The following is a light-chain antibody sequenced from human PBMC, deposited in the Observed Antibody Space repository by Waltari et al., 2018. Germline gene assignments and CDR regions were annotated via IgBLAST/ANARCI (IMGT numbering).Light chain of an antibody. CDR1: QNILYSSNNKNY. V-gene: IGKV4-1*01. J-gene: IGKJ2*01. CDR3: HQYYSAPFA. CDR2: WAS. Sequence: DIVMTQSPDSLTVSLGERATINCKSSQNILYSSNNKNYLTLYQQKPGNPPKLLLYWASTRESGSPDRFGGSGSGTDFTLTISSLQAEDVAVYYCHQYYSAPFAFGQGTKLEIK.